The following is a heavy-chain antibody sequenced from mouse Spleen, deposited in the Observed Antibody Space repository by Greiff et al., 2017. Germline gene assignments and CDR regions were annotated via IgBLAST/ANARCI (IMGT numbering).Heavy chain of an antibody. CDR3: TEYGNLNAMDY. CDR1: GFNIKDDY. D-gene: IGHD2-10*02. J-gene: IGHJ4*01. Sequence: EVQLQQSGAELVRPGASVKLSCTASGFNIKDDYMHWVKQRPEQGLEWIGWIDPENGDTEYASKFQGKATITADTSSNTAYLQLSSLTSEDTAVYYCTEYGNLNAMDYWGQGTSVTVSS. CDR2: IDPENGDT. V-gene: IGHV14-4*01.